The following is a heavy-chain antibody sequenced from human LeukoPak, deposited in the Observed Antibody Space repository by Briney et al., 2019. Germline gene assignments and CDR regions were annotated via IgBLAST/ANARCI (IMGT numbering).Heavy chain of an antibody. CDR2: MNPNSGNT. V-gene: IGHV1-8*01. D-gene: IGHD3-10*01. CDR3: ATALMVRGVIIFDY. CDR1: GYTFTSHD. J-gene: IGHJ4*02. Sequence: ASVEVSCKASGYTFTSHDINWVRQATGQGLEWMGWMNPNSGNTGYAQKFQGRVTMTRNTSISTAYMELSSLRSEDTAVYYCATALMVRGVIIFDYWGQGTLVTVSS.